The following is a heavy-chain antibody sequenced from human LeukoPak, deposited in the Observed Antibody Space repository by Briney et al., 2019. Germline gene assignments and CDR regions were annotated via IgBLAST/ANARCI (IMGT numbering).Heavy chain of an antibody. CDR3: AKRTVWFGERSPVRFDY. Sequence: PSETLSLTCAVSGGSFSGYYWSWIRQPPGKGLEWIGEINHSGTTNNNPPLNSRVTISVDTSKNQFSLKLSSVTAADTAVYYCAKRTVWFGERSPVRFDYWGQGTLVTVSS. CDR1: GGSFSGYY. D-gene: IGHD3-10*01. J-gene: IGHJ4*02. CDR2: INHSGTT. V-gene: IGHV4-34*01.